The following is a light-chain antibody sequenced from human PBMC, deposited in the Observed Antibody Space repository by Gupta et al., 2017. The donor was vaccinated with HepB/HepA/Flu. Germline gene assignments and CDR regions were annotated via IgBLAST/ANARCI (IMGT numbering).Light chain of an antibody. CDR1: KLGDKY. CDR3: QAWDSSTVL. Sequence: SYELTQPPSVSVSPGQTASITCSGDKLGDKYACWYQQKPGQSPVLVIYQDSKRPSGIPERFSGSNSGNTATLTISGTQAMDEADDYCQAWDSSTVLFGGGTKLTVI. V-gene: IGLV3-1*01. J-gene: IGLJ2*01. CDR2: QDS.